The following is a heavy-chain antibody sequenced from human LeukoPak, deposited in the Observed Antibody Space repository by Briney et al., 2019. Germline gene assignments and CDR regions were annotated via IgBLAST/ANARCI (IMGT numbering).Heavy chain of an antibody. Sequence: GKSLRLSCAASGFTFSTYTMHWVRQAPGKGLEWVALISYEGSKQNYADSVKGRFTISRDNSQNTLYLEMNSLRTEDTAVYYCARAPYTSGWYFASDYWGQGTLVTVSS. V-gene: IGHV3-30-3*01. CDR2: ISYEGSKQ. J-gene: IGHJ4*02. CDR1: GFTFSTYT. CDR3: ARAPYTSGWYFASDY. D-gene: IGHD6-19*01.